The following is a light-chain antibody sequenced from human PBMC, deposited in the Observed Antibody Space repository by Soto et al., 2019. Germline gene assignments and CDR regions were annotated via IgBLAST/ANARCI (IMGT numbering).Light chain of an antibody. Sequence: DIQMTQSPSSLPDSVEDRVTITCRASQSISSYLNWYQQKPGKAPKLLIYAASTMQSGVPSRFSGSGSGTDFTLTISSLQPEDFATYYCQQSHSTPRTFGQGTKVDIK. CDR3: QQSHSTPRT. CDR1: QSISSY. V-gene: IGKV1-39*01. CDR2: AAS. J-gene: IGKJ1*01.